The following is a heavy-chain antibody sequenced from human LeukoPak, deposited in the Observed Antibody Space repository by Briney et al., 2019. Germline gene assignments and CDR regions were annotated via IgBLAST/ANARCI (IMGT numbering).Heavy chain of an antibody. Sequence: PSQTLSLNCTVSGGSISSGSYYWSWIRQPAGKGLEWIGRIYTSGSTNYNPSLKSRVTISVDTSKNQFSLKLSSVTAADTAVYYCARYCGGDCYSLYGMDVWGQGTTVTVSS. CDR3: ARYCGGDCYSLYGMDV. V-gene: IGHV4-61*02. D-gene: IGHD2-21*02. CDR1: GGSISSGSYY. CDR2: IYTSGST. J-gene: IGHJ6*02.